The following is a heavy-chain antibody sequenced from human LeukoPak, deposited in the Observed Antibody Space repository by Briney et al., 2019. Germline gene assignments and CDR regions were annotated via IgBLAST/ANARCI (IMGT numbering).Heavy chain of an antibody. D-gene: IGHD6-19*01. V-gene: IGHV4-59*01. CDR2: VNYRGST. CDR3: ATSPEYSSGWPFDY. J-gene: IGHJ4*02. Sequence: SETLSLTCTVSGCSISSYYWSWIRQPPGKGLEWIGYVNYRGSTKYSPSLKSRVTISVDTSRNQFSLRLTSVTAADTAVYYCATSPEYSSGWPFDYWGQGTLVTVSS. CDR1: GCSISSYY.